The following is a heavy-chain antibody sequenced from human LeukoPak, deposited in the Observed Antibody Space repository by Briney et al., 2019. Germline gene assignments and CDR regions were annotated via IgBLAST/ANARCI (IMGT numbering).Heavy chain of an antibody. V-gene: IGHV3-48*03. D-gene: IGHD3-22*01. Sequence: PGGSLRLSCAASRFTFSGYEMNWVRQAPGKGLEWISYISNSGSIRYYTDSVKGRFTISRDNAKNSLYLQMNSLRAEDTAVYYCARESFSGDSSGYYGYWGQGTLVTVSS. CDR1: RFTFSGYE. J-gene: IGHJ4*02. CDR3: ARESFSGDSSGYYGY. CDR2: ISNSGSIR.